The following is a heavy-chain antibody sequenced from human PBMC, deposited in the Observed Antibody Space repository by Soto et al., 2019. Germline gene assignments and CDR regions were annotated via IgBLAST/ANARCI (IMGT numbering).Heavy chain of an antibody. CDR1: GYTFSSYA. J-gene: IGHJ4*02. D-gene: IGHD4-17*01. Sequence: GASVKVSCKASGYTFSSYAMHWVRQAPGQRLDWMGWINAGYGNTKSSQKFQDRVTISRDTSASTAYMELTRLRSEDTAVYYCARVSNYGAYYGTFDYWGQGTLVTVSS. CDR3: ARVSNYGAYYGTFDY. CDR2: INAGYGNT. V-gene: IGHV1-3*01.